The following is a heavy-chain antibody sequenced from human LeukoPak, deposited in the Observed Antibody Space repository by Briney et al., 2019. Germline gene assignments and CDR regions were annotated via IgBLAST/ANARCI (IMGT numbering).Heavy chain of an antibody. V-gene: IGHV3-48*03. CDR2: ISGSGRTM. J-gene: IGHJ4*02. Sequence: GGSLRLSCAASGFTFSSYEMNWVRQAPGKGLEWVSYISGSGRTMSYADSVKGRFTISRDNAKNSLYLQMNSLRVEDTAVYHCARGGLYGYDVFNYWGQGTLVTVSS. D-gene: IGHD5-12*01. CDR1: GFTFSSYE. CDR3: ARGGLYGYDVFNY.